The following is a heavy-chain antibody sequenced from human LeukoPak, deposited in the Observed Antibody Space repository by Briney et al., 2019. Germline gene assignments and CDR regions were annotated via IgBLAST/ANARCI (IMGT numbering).Heavy chain of an antibody. V-gene: IGHV3-23*01. CDR3: ARGYYSSSRFDS. Sequence: GGSLRLSCAVSGFSLTNYAMGWVRQAPGKGLEWVAGITDNGYERNYADSVKGRFTISRDTSKSTLDLQMNSLRVEDTAVYYCARGYYSSSRFDSWGQGTLVTVSS. CDR1: GFSLTNYA. J-gene: IGHJ4*02. CDR2: ITDNGYER. D-gene: IGHD6-13*01.